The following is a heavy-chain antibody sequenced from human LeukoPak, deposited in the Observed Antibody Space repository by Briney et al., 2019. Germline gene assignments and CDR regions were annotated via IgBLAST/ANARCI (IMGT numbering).Heavy chain of an antibody. V-gene: IGHV3-48*03. Sequence: GGSLRLSCAASAFDLSTYEMNWVRLAPGKWLEWIADITISGHTKNYADSVKGRFTSSRDNARTSLYLQMNSLRVEDAGVYYCARGDPHADLWGQGTLVTVSS. CDR2: ITISGHTK. CDR1: AFDLSTYE. J-gene: IGHJ5*02. CDR3: ARGDPHADL.